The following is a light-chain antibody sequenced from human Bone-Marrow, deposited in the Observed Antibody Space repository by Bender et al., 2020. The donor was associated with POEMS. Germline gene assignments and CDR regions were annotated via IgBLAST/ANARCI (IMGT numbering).Light chain of an antibody. J-gene: IGLJ2*01. Sequence: QSVLTQPPSASGTPGQRVTISCSGGSSNIGSNNVNWFQHLPGTAPKILMYNNNQRASGVPDRFSGSKSGTSASLAISGLQSDDEAHYYCAAWDDGLSVVLFGGGTKLTVL. V-gene: IGLV1-44*01. CDR1: SSNIGSNN. CDR2: NNN. CDR3: AAWDDGLSVVL.